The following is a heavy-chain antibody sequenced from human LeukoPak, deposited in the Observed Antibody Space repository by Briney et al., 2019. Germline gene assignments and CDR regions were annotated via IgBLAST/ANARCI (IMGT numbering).Heavy chain of an antibody. Sequence: GESLKISCQASGYSFTSSWIGWARQMPGKGPEWMAIINPGDSDTRYSPSFQGQVTISADKSISTVYLQWGSLKAPDTAMYYCARQPGAGWFDPWGQGTLVTVSS. CDR3: ARQPGAGWFDP. CDR2: INPGDSDT. D-gene: IGHD3-10*01. CDR1: GYSFTSSW. J-gene: IGHJ5*02. V-gene: IGHV5-51*01.